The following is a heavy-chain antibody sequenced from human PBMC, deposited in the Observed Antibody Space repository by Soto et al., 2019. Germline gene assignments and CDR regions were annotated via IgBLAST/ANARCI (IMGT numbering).Heavy chain of an antibody. V-gene: IGHV5-51*01. D-gene: IGHD3-22*01. CDR2: IYPGDSDT. Sequence: PGESLKISCKSSGYSFTTYWIGWVRQMPGKGLEWMGIIYPGDSDTRYSPSFQGQVTISADKSISTAYLQWSSLKASDTAMYYCARLDYYDSSGYYYYGMDVWGQGTTVTVSS. J-gene: IGHJ6*02. CDR1: GYSFTTYW. CDR3: ARLDYYDSSGYYYYGMDV.